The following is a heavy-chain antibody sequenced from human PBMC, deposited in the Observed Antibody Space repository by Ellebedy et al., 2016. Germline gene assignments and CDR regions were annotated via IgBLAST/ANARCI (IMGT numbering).Heavy chain of an antibody. D-gene: IGHD3-10*01. V-gene: IGHV4-59*01. J-gene: IGHJ4*02. CDR2: IYYSGST. CDR3: ARDQGDIEGDY. CDR1: GGSISSYY. Sequence: SETLSLTCTVSGGSISSYYWSWIRQPPGKGLEWIGYIYYSGSTNNNPSLKSRVTISVDTSKNQFSLKLSSMTAADTAVYYCARDQGDIEGDYWGQGTLVTVSS.